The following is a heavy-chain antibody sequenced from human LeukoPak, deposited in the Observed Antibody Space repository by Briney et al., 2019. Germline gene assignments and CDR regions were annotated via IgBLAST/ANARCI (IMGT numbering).Heavy chain of an antibody. D-gene: IGHD3-10*01. CDR1: GYTFTSYY. V-gene: IGHV1-46*03. Sequence: ASVKVSCKASGYTFTSYYMHWVRQAPGQGLEWMGIINPSGGSTSYAQKFQGRVTMTRDTSTSTVYMELSSLRSEDTAVYCCARAIPNYYGSGSYLDYWGQGTLVTVSS. CDR2: INPSGGST. CDR3: ARAIPNYYGSGSYLDY. J-gene: IGHJ4*02.